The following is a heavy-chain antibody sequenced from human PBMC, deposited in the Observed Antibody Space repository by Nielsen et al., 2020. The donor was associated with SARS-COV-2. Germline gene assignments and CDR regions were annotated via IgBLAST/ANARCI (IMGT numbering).Heavy chain of an antibody. J-gene: IGHJ4*02. CDR2: IYYSGST. D-gene: IGHD3-10*01. CDR3: ARATYGSGVYYFDY. Sequence: SETLSLTCTVSGGSVSSGSYYWSWIRQPPGKGLEWIGYIYYSGSTYYNPSLKSRVTISVDMSKNQFSLKLSSVTAADTAVYYCARATYGSGVYYFDYWGQGTLVTVSS. CDR1: GGSVSSGSYY. V-gene: IGHV4-61*01.